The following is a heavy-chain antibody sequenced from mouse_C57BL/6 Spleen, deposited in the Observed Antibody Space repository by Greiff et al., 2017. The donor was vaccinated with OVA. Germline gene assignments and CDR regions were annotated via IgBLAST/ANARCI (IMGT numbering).Heavy chain of an antibody. D-gene: IGHD1-2*01. J-gene: IGHJ1*03. CDR1: GYSITSGYY. CDR2: ISYDGSN. V-gene: IGHV3-6*01. CDR3: ADLLRQEYFDV. Sequence: EVKLLESGPGLVKPSQSLSLTCSVTGYSITSGYYWNWIRQFPGNKLEWMGYISYDGSNNYNPSLKNRISITRDTSKNQFFLKLNSVTTEDTATYYCADLLRQEYFDVWGTGTTVTVSS.